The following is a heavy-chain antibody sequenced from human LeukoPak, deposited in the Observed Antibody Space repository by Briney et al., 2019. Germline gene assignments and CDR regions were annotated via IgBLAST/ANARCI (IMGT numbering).Heavy chain of an antibody. CDR3: AKVPSRDGYNGPDY. J-gene: IGHJ4*02. Sequence: PGGSLRLSCAASGFTFSSYAMSWVRQAPGKGLEWVSAISGSGGSTYYADSVKGRFTISRDNSKNTLYLQMNSLRAEDTAVYYCAKVPSRDGYNGPDYWGQGTLVTVSS. CDR2: ISGSGGST. V-gene: IGHV3-23*01. D-gene: IGHD5-24*01. CDR1: GFTFSSYA.